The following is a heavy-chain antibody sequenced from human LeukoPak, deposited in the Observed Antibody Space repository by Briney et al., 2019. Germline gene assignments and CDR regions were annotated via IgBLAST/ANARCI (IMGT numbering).Heavy chain of an antibody. CDR1: GFTFSSYA. D-gene: IGHD4-17*01. CDR2: ISGRGGST. Sequence: GGSLRLSCADSGFTFSSYARSWVRQAPGKGLEWVSAISGRGGSTYYADSVKGRFTISRDNSKNTLYLQTNSLRAEDTAVYYCAKEAAYGDYQYYFDYWGQRTLLSVSS. V-gene: IGHV3-23*01. J-gene: IGHJ4*02. CDR3: AKEAAYGDYQYYFDY.